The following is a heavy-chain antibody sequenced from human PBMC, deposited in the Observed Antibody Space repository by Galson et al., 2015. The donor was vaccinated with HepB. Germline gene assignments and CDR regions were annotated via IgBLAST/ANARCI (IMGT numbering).Heavy chain of an antibody. V-gene: IGHV3-30-3*01. CDR1: GFTFSHYA. J-gene: IGHJ6*03. CDR3: ARASDSGFSKFYYYYLGV. Sequence: SLRLSCAASGFTFSHYAIHWVRQAPGRGLEWVAVFSFDGSEKYHADSVRGRVIISRDNSKNTLYVQMNSLRPEDTAVYYCARASDSGFSKFYYYYLGVWGEGATVTVSS. D-gene: IGHD3-22*01. CDR2: FSFDGSEK.